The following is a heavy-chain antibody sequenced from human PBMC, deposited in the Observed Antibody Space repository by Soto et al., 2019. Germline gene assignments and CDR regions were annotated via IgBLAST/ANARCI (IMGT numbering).Heavy chain of an antibody. D-gene: IGHD2-15*01. J-gene: IGHJ6*02. Sequence: GASVKVSCKASGYTFTSYYMHWVRQAPGQGLEWMGIINPSGGSTSYAQKFQGRVTMTRDTSTSTVYMELSSPRSEDTAVYYCARGSGGNSGLTPAPQYYYYYYGMDVWGQGTTVTV. CDR2: INPSGGST. CDR1: GYTFTSYY. CDR3: ARGSGGNSGLTPAPQYYYYYYGMDV. V-gene: IGHV1-46*01.